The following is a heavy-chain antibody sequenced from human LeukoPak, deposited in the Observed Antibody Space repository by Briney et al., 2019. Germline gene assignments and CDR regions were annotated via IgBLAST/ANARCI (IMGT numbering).Heavy chain of an antibody. CDR3: AREPTGYYYGMDV. CDR2: IYHSGSA. J-gene: IGHJ6*02. D-gene: IGHD1-1*01. Sequence: SQTLSLTCAVSGGSISSSGYSWSWIRQPPGTGLEWIGYIYHSGSAYYNPSLKGRVTISVDRSKNQFSLKLRSVTAADTAVYYCAREPTGYYYGMDVWGQGTTVTVSS. V-gene: IGHV4-30-2*01. CDR1: GGSISSSGYS.